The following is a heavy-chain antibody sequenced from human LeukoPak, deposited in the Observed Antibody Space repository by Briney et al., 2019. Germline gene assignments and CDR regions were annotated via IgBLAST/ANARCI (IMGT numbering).Heavy chain of an antibody. V-gene: IGHV3-48*01. CDR1: GFTFSSYS. J-gene: IGHJ5*02. Sequence: GGSLRLSCAASGFTFSSYSMNWVRQAPGKGLEWVSNISSSSSTMYYADSVKGRFTISRDNAKNSLCLQMNSLRAEDTAVYYCVRGKGWLDPWGQGILVTVSS. CDR3: VRGKGWLDP. CDR2: ISSSSSTM.